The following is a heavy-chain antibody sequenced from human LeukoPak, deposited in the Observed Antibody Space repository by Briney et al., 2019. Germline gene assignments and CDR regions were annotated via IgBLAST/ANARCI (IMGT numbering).Heavy chain of an antibody. J-gene: IGHJ4*02. D-gene: IGHD3-22*01. Sequence: ASVKVSCKASGGTFSSYAIIWVRQPPGQGLEWMGGIIPIFGTANYAQKFQGRVTITTDESTRTAYMELSSLRSEDTAVYYCARARRDSSGYTLDYWGQGTLVTVSS. V-gene: IGHV1-69*05. CDR3: ARARRDSSGYTLDY. CDR1: GGTFSSYA. CDR2: IIPIFGTA.